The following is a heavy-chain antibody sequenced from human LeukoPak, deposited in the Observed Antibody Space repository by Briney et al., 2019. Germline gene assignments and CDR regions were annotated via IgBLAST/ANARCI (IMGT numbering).Heavy chain of an antibody. V-gene: IGHV3-9*03. CDR3: VRESGSYYFDY. J-gene: IGHJ4*02. CDR1: GFSFDDYA. D-gene: IGHD3-22*01. Sequence: AGGSLRLSCAASGFSFDDYAMHWVRQAPGKGLEWVSGITGNGSTIAYADSVKGRFTVSRDNAKSSLYLQMSSLRAEDMALYYCVRESGSYYFDYWGQGTLVTVSS. CDR2: ITGNGSTI.